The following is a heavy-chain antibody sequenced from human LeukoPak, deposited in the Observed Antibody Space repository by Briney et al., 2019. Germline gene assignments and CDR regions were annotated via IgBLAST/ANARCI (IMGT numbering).Heavy chain of an antibody. CDR1: GGTFSSYA. CDR3: ARYYYDSSGYYWSYFDY. Sequence: GSSVNVSCKASGGTFSSYAISWVRQAPGQGLEWMGGIIPIFGTANYAQKFQGRVTITTDESTSTAYMELSSLRSEDTAVYYCARYYYDSSGYYWSYFDYWGQGTLVTVSS. V-gene: IGHV1-69*05. CDR2: IIPIFGTA. D-gene: IGHD3-22*01. J-gene: IGHJ4*02.